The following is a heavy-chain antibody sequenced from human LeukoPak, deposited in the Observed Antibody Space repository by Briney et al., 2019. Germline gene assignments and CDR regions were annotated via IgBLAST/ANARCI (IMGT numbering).Heavy chain of an antibody. CDR2: IYYSGST. D-gene: IGHD6-19*01. CDR3: ARHGLAVAPLRY. J-gene: IGHJ4*02. V-gene: IGHV4-59*08. CDR1: GGSIRSYY. Sequence: PSETLSLTCIVSGGSIRSYYWSWIRQPPGKGLEWIGYIYYSGSTNYNPSLKSRVTISVDTSKNQFSLKLSFVTAADTAVYYCARHGLAVAPLRYWGQGTLVTVSS.